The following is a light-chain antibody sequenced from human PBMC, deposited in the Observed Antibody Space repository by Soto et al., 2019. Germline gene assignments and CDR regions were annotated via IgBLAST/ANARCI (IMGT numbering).Light chain of an antibody. CDR3: NSYTSSSTSYV. CDR2: DAN. CDR1: SSDVGAYNF. Sequence: QSVLTQPASVSGSPGQSITISCTGTSSDVGAYNFVSWYQQHPGKAPKLMIYDANNRPSGVSDRFSGSKSGNTASLTISGLRAEDEADYYCNSYTSSSTSYVFGTGTKVTVL. J-gene: IGLJ1*01. V-gene: IGLV2-14*01.